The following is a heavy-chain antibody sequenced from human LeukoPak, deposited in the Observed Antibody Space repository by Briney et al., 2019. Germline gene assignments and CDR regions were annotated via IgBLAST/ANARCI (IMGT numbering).Heavy chain of an antibody. CDR1: GFTFSNYW. J-gene: IGHJ4*02. Sequence: PGGSLRLSCAASGFTFSNYWMSWVRQAPGKGLEWVSVIYRGGTTNYADSVKGRFTISRDNSRNTLYLQMNSLRAEDTAVYYCVSRRDHGMNYWGQGTLVTVSS. D-gene: IGHD1-14*01. CDR2: IYRGGTT. V-gene: IGHV3-53*01. CDR3: VSRRDHGMNY.